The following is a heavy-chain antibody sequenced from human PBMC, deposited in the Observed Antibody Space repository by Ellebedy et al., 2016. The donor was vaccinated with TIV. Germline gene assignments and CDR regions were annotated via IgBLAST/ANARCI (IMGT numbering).Heavy chain of an antibody. CDR2: IYYTGST. CDR3: AGEFRYDFWRGPLDH. J-gene: IGHJ4*02. CDR1: GGAFSSFTYY. D-gene: IGHD3-3*01. Sequence: SETLSLTCNVFGGAFSSFTYYWTWIRQPPGTGLEWIGDIYYTGSTSYSPSLTGRVTISIDTPKNQFSLKVTSVTAADTAVYYCAGEFRYDFWRGPLDHWGQGTLVTVSS. V-gene: IGHV4-61*01.